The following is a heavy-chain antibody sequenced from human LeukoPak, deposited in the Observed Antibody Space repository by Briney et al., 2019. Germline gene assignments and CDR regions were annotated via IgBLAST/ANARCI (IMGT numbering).Heavy chain of an antibody. V-gene: IGHV3-23*01. Sequence: GGSLRLSCAASGFTFSSYAMSWVRQAPGKGLEWVSAISGSGGSTYYADSVKGRFTISRDNSKNTLYLQMNSLRAEDTAVYYCAEDPHGAKTFDYWGQGTLVTVSS. CDR2: ISGSGGST. CDR1: GFTFSSYA. D-gene: IGHD4-17*01. CDR3: AEDPHGAKTFDY. J-gene: IGHJ4*02.